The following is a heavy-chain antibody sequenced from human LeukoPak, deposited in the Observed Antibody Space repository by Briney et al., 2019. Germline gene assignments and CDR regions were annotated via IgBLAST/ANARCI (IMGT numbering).Heavy chain of an antibody. Sequence: GGSLRLSCAASGFTFSNYAMSWVRQAPGKGLEWVSSISSSSSYIYYADSMKGRFTISRDNAKNSLYLQMNSLRAEDTAVYYCAKDGGPIVVTYGYWGQGTLVTVSS. J-gene: IGHJ4*02. CDR3: AKDGGPIVVTYGY. V-gene: IGHV3-21*04. D-gene: IGHD4-23*01. CDR2: ISSSSSYI. CDR1: GFTFSNYA.